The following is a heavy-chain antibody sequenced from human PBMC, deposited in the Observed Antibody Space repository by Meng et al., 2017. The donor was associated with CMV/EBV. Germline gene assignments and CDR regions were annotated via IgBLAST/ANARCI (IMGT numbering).Heavy chain of an antibody. Sequence: ASVKVSCKASGYTLTSYYMHWVRQAPGQGLEWMGIINPSGGSTSYAQKFQGRVTMTRDTSTSTVYMELSSLRSEDTAVYYCARVAAAGTDYYYGMDVWGQGTTVTVSS. CDR1: GYTLTSYY. V-gene: IGHV1-46*01. CDR2: INPSGGST. J-gene: IGHJ6*02. CDR3: ARVAAAGTDYYYGMDV. D-gene: IGHD6-13*01.